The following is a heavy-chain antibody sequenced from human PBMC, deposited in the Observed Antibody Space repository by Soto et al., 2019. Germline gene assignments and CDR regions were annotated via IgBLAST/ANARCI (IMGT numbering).Heavy chain of an antibody. CDR3: ARDGVGAKAFDI. J-gene: IGHJ3*02. CDR1: GYTFTSYG. Sequence: ASVKVSCKASGYTFTSYGISWARQAPGQGLEWMGWISAYNGNTNYAQKRQGRVTMTTDTSTSTAYMELRSLRSDDTAVYYYARDGVGAKAFDIWGQGTMVTVSS. V-gene: IGHV1-18*04. D-gene: IGHD1-26*01. CDR2: ISAYNGNT.